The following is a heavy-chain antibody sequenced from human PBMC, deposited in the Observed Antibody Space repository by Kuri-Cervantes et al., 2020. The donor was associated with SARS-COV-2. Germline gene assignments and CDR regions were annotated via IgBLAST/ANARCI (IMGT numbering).Heavy chain of an antibody. CDR2: IYSGGST. Sequence: GGSLRLSCAASGFTVSSNYMSWVRQAPGKGLEWVSVIYSGGSTYYADSVKGRFTISRDNSKNTLYLQMNSLRAEDTAVYYCARERGLRGWFDPLGPGNPGHRLL. CDR1: GFTVSSNY. V-gene: IGHV3-53*01. J-gene: IGHJ5*02. CDR3: ARERGLRGWFDP.